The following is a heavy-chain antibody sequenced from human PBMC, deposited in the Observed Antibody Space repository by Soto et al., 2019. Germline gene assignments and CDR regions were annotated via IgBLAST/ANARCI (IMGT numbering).Heavy chain of an antibody. CDR1: GDSINNRSYY. J-gene: IGHJ4*02. V-gene: IGHV4-39*01. CDR2: IYYSGST. D-gene: IGHD2-21*02. Sequence: SETLSLTCTVTGDSINNRSYYWGWIRQPPGKGLEWIGSIYYSGSTYNNPSLKSRVSMSVDTSKNQFSLKLRSVTAADTALYYCARQRTSVVTQAYFDSWGQGSLVTV. CDR3: ARQRTSVVTQAYFDS.